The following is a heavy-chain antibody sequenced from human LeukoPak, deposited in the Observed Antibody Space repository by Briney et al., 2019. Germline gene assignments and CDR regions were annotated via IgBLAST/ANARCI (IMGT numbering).Heavy chain of an antibody. Sequence: ASVKVSCKASGGTFSSYAISWVRQAPGQGLEWMGGIIPIFGTANYAQKFQGRVTITADESTSTAYMELSSLRSEDTVVYYCARGVSGYDYHPGYWGQGTLVTVSS. CDR1: GGTFSSYA. D-gene: IGHD5-12*01. V-gene: IGHV1-69*13. J-gene: IGHJ4*02. CDR2: IIPIFGTA. CDR3: ARGVSGYDYHPGY.